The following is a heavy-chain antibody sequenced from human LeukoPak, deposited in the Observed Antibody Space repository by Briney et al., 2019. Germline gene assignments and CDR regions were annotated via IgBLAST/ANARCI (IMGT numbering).Heavy chain of an antibody. CDR2: ISSSSTI. CDR3: ARPRLLYNSNSRPDY. Sequence: PGGSLRLSCAASGFTFSSYSMNWVRQAPGKGLEWVSYISSSSTIYYADSVKGRFTISRDNAKNSLYLQMNSLRAEDTAVYYCARPRLLYNSNSRPDYWGQGTLVTVSS. D-gene: IGHD1-7*01. J-gene: IGHJ4*02. V-gene: IGHV3-48*04. CDR1: GFTFSSYS.